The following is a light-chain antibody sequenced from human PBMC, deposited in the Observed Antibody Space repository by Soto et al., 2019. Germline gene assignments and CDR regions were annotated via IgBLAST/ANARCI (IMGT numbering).Light chain of an antibody. CDR3: QQYGSSWLT. Sequence: EIVLTQSPGTLSLSPGERATLSCRASQTVRSNFLAWYQQRPAQAPRLLILGASTRAPGITDRFSGSVSGTDFTLIISGLEPEDFAVYYCQQYGSSWLTFGQGTKVDIK. CDR2: GAS. J-gene: IGKJ1*01. CDR1: QTVRSNF. V-gene: IGKV3-20*01.